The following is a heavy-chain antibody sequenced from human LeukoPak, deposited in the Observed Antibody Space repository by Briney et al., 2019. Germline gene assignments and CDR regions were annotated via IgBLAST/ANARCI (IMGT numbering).Heavy chain of an antibody. CDR3: ARKLGYCSSTSCAAHDY. CDR1: GYTFTSYD. D-gene: IGHD2-2*03. Sequence: ASVKVSCKASGYTFTSYDINWVRQATGQGLEWMGWMNPNSGNTGYAQKFQGRVTMTRDTSISTAYMELSRLRSDDTAVYYCARKLGYCSSTSCAAHDYWGQGTLVTVSS. V-gene: IGHV1-8*01. CDR2: MNPNSGNT. J-gene: IGHJ4*02.